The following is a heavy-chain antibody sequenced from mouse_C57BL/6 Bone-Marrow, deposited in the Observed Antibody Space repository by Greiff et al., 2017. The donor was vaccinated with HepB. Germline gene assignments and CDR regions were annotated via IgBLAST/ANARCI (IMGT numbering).Heavy chain of an antibody. J-gene: IGHJ3*01. Sequence: VQLQQPGAELVMPGASVKLSCKASGYTFTSYWMHWVKQRPGQGLEWIGEIDPSDSYTNYNQKFKGKSTLTVDKSSSTAYMQLSSLTSEDSAVYYCARCYYGYDGFAYWGQRTLVTVSA. CDR3: ARCYYGYDGFAY. V-gene: IGHV1-69*01. CDR1: GYTFTSYW. D-gene: IGHD2-2*01. CDR2: IDPSDSYT.